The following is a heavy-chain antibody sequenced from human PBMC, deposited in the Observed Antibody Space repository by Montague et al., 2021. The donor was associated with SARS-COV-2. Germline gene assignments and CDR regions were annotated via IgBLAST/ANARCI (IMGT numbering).Heavy chain of an antibody. J-gene: IGHJ4*02. CDR3: AGGPVGVAARLRYYFDQ. V-gene: IGHV4-34*04. D-gene: IGHD6-6*01. CDR1: GGSLSGEH. CDR2: VNHSGRT. Sequence: SETLSLTCAVYGGSLSGEHWSWIRLHPGKGLEWIGEVNHSGRTNHYVSLKSGAPMSVATSKTQFSLKVRSVTAADTAVYYCAGGPVGVAARLRYYFDQWGQGTLVTVSS.